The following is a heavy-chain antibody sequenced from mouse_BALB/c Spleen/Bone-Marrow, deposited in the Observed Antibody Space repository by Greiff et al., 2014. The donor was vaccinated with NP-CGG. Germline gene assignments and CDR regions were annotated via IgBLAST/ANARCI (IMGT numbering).Heavy chain of an antibody. CDR2: IDPANGNT. CDR3: APYYYGISQSAY. J-gene: IGHJ3*01. Sequence: EVQLQQSXAELVKPGASVKLSCTASGFNIKDTYMHWVKQRPEQGLEWIGRIDPANGNTKYDPKFQGKATITADTSSNTAYLQLSSLTSEDTAVYYCAPYYYGISQSAYWGQGTLVTVSA. V-gene: IGHV14-3*02. D-gene: IGHD1-1*01. CDR1: GFNIKDTY.